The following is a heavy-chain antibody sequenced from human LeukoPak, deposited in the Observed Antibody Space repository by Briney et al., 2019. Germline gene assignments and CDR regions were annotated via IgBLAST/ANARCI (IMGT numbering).Heavy chain of an antibody. CDR3: ARVSGSSNPLDY. CDR1: GYTFTSYY. D-gene: IGHD1-26*01. V-gene: IGHV1-46*01. Sequence: ASVKVSCKASGYTFTSYYMHWVRQVPGHGLEWMGIINAGAGTTSYAQRFQGRVTMTRDTSTSTVYMELSSLRSEDTAIYYCARVSGSSNPLDYWGQGTLVTVSS. CDR2: INAGAGTT. J-gene: IGHJ4*02.